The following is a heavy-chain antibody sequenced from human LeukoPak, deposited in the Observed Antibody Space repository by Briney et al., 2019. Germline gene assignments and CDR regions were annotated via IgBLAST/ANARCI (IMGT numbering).Heavy chain of an antibody. CDR1: GFTFSNYW. D-gene: IGHD3-9*01. V-gene: IGHV3-7*01. Sequence: PGGSLRLSCAASGFTFSNYWMSWVRQAPGKGLEWVANIKQDGSEKYYLDSVKGRFTISRDNAKNSLYLQMNSLRAEDTAMYYCAREPDYDHLTGYYGGWGQGTLVTVSS. CDR2: IKQDGSEK. CDR3: AREPDYDHLTGYYGG. J-gene: IGHJ4*02.